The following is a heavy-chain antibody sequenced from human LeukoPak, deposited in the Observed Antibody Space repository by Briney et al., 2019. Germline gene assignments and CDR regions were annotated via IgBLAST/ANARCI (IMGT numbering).Heavy chain of an antibody. J-gene: IGHJ4*02. CDR2: IIPIFGTA. Sequence: ASVKVSCKASGGTFSSYAISWVRQAPGQGLEWMGGIIPIFGTANYAQKFQGRVTTTTDESTSTAYMELSSLRSEDTAVYYCARNIAAAGTVFGYWGQGTLVTVSS. V-gene: IGHV1-69*05. D-gene: IGHD6-13*01. CDR1: GGTFSSYA. CDR3: ARNIAAAGTVFGY.